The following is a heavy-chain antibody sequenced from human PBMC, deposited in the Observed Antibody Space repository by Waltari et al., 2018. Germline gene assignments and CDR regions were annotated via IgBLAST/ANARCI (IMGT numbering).Heavy chain of an antibody. J-gene: IGHJ4*02. Sequence: QVQLVQSGAEVQKPGASVKVSCKASGYTFTGYYMHWVRQAPEQGLEWRGWINTNSGDTNPGQKFKSRVTVNRDTSISTDYMELSRLTSDDTAVYYCARGGSSSCDYWGQGTLVTVSP. V-gene: IGHV1-2*02. CDR3: ARGGSSSCDY. D-gene: IGHD1-26*01. CDR1: GYTFTGYY. CDR2: INTNSGDT.